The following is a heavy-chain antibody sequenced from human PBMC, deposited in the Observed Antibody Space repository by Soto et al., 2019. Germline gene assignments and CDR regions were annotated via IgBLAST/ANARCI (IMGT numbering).Heavy chain of an antibody. J-gene: IGHJ2*01. CDR1: GGSISSGGYY. Sequence: QVQLQESGPGLVKPSQTLSLTCTVSGGSISSGGYYWSWIRQHPGKGLEWIGYISYSGSTYYNPSLQSRVNISVDTSKNQFSLKLSSVTAADTAGYYCARRLMITFGGVIVKGGLDDWYFDLWGRGTLVTVSS. CDR3: ARRLMITFGGVIVKGGLDDWYFDL. V-gene: IGHV4-31*03. D-gene: IGHD3-16*02. CDR2: ISYSGST.